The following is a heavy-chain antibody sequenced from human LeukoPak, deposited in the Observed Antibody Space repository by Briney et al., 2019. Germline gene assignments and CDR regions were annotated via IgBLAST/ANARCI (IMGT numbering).Heavy chain of an antibody. V-gene: IGHV1-8*01. CDR3: ARGRAPLRQGYYYYYMDV. CDR1: GYTFTSYD. Sequence: GASVKVSCKASGYTFTSYDINRVRQATGQGLEWMGWMNPNSGNTGYAQKFQGRVTMTRNTSISTAYMELSSLRSEDTAVYYCARGRAPLRQGYYYYYMDVWGKGTTVTISS. J-gene: IGHJ6*03. D-gene: IGHD3-10*01. CDR2: MNPNSGNT.